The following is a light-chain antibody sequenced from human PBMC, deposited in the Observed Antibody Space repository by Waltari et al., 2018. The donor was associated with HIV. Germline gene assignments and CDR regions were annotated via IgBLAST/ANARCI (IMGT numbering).Light chain of an antibody. CDR2: EVS. J-gene: IGLJ3*02. Sequence: QSGLTQPPSASGSPGQSVTMSCTGTSSDVGGYNSVSWYQQHPGKAPKLMIYEVSNRPSGVSNRFSGSKSGNTASLTISGLQAEDEADYYCSSYTSSSRGVFGGGTKLTVL. CDR3: SSYTSSSRGV. CDR1: SSDVGGYNS. V-gene: IGLV2-14*01.